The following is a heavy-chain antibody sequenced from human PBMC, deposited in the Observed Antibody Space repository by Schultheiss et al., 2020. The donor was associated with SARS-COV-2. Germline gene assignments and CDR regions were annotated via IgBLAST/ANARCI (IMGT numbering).Heavy chain of an antibody. D-gene: IGHD3-3*01. V-gene: IGHV3-48*04. CDR2: ISSRGSTK. J-gene: IGHJ4*02. CDR1: GFTFSSYA. CDR3: ARRDFWSDYLDY. Sequence: GESLKISCAASGFTFSSYAMHWVRQAPGKGLEWVSYISSRGSTKYYADSVKGRFTISRDNAKNSLYLQMNSLRAEDTAVYYCARRDFWSDYLDYWGQGTLVTVSS.